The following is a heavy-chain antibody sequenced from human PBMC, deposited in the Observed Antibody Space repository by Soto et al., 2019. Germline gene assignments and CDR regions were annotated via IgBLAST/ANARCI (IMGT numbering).Heavy chain of an antibody. J-gene: IGHJ6*02. Sequence: PSVKVSCKASGYTFTGYGISWVRQAPGQGLEWMGWISAYNGNTNYAQKLQGRVTMTTDTSTSTAYMELRSLRSDDTAVYYCARDRGIYCTNGVCYRPYYYYYGMDVWGQGTTVTVSS. D-gene: IGHD2-8*01. CDR1: GYTFTGYG. V-gene: IGHV1-18*04. CDR3: ARDRGIYCTNGVCYRPYYYYYGMDV. CDR2: ISAYNGNT.